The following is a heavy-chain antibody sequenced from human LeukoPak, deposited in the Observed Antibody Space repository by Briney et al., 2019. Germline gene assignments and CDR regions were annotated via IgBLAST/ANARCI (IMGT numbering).Heavy chain of an antibody. Sequence: GASVKVSCKASGYTFTSYGISWVRQAPGQGLEWMGWISAYNGNTNYAQKLQGRVTMTTDTSTSTAYMELRSLRSDGTAVYYCARDRDYDFWSGYSVYWGQGTLVTVSS. V-gene: IGHV1-18*01. J-gene: IGHJ4*02. D-gene: IGHD3-3*01. CDR2: ISAYNGNT. CDR1: GYTFTSYG. CDR3: ARDRDYDFWSGYSVY.